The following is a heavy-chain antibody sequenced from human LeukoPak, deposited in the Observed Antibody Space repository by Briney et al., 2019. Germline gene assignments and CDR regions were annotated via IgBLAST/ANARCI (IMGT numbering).Heavy chain of an antibody. Sequence: SETLSLTCTVSGGSISSYYWSWIRQPPGKGLEWIGYIYYSGSTNYNPSLKSRVTISVDTSKNQFSLKLSSVTAADTAVYYCARDNRGTFDYWGQGTLVTVSS. D-gene: IGHD3-10*01. V-gene: IGHV4-59*01. CDR2: IYYSGST. CDR1: GGSISSYY. J-gene: IGHJ4*02. CDR3: ARDNRGTFDY.